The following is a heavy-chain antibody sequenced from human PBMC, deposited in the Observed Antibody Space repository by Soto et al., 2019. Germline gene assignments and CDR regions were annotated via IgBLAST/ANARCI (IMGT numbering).Heavy chain of an antibody. CDR2: IYYSGST. V-gene: IGHV4-59*01. D-gene: IGHD1-26*01. Sequence: SETLSLTCTVSGGSISSYYWSWIRQPPGKGLEWIGYIYYSGSTNYNPSLKSRVTISVDTSKNQFSLKLSSVTAADTAVYYCARSWRERTLDYWGQGTLVTVSS. J-gene: IGHJ4*02. CDR3: ARSWRERTLDY. CDR1: GGSISSYY.